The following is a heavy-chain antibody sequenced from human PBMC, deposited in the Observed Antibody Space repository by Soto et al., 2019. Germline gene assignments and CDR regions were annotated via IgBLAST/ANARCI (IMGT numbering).Heavy chain of an antibody. V-gene: IGHV4-34*01. J-gene: IGHJ2*01. CDR2: INHSGST. CDR3: ARLHDYGDYSPKNLRWYFAL. Sequence: PSETLSLTCASYGGSFGGYYWSWIRQPPGKGLEWIGGINHSGSTNYNPSLKSRVTISVDTSKNQFSLKLSSVTAADTAVYYCARLHDYGDYSPKNLRWYFALWGRGTLVTVSS. D-gene: IGHD4-17*01. CDR1: GGSFGGYY.